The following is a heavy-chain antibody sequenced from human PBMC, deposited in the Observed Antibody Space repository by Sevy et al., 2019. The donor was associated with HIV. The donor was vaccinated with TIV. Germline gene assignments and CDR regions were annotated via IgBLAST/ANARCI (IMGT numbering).Heavy chain of an antibody. D-gene: IGHD3-10*01. CDR2: IYPGDSDT. CDR1: GYSFTSYW. CDR3: ARRALRLKHYGSGSYYTDWYFDL. V-gene: IGHV5-51*01. Sequence: GESLKISCKGSGYSFTSYWSGWVRQMPGKGLEWMGIIYPGDSDTRYSPSFQGQVTISADKSISTAYLQWSSLKASDTAMYYCARRALRLKHYGSGSYYTDWYFDLWGRGTLVTVSS. J-gene: IGHJ2*01.